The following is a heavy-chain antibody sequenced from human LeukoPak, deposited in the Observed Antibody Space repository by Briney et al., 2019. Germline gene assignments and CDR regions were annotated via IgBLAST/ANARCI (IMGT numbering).Heavy chain of an antibody. CDR3: ARKDLLDP. Sequence: PSETLSLTCTVSGYSISSGYYWGWIRQPPGKGLEWIGSIYHSGSTYYNPSLKSRVTISVDTSKNEFSLKLNSVTAADTAVYYCARKDLLDPWGQGTLVTVSS. V-gene: IGHV4-38-2*02. J-gene: IGHJ5*02. CDR2: IYHSGST. CDR1: GYSISSGYY. D-gene: IGHD2-15*01.